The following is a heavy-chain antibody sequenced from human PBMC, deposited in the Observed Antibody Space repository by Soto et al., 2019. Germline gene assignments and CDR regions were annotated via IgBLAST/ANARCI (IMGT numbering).Heavy chain of an antibody. V-gene: IGHV1-2*02. CDR1: GYTFTGHY. D-gene: IGHD1-26*01. J-gene: IGHJ4*02. CDR2: IGPESGAT. CDR3: GRGRSGQIVVFY. Sequence: GASVKVSCKASGYTFTGHYIHWVRQAPEQGPEWMGEIGPESGATRYAQKFQGRVTMTRDMSITTVYMELNNLSPGDTAVYYCGRGRSGQIVVFYWGQGTPVTVS.